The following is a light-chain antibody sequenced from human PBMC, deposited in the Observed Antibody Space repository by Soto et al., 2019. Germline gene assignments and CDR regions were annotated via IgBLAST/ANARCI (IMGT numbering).Light chain of an antibody. V-gene: IGKV1-5*01. CDR3: QQYDNYKPLT. Sequence: DIQMTQSPSSLSASVGDRVTIAFRSSQSISSYLNWYQQKPGKAPKLLIFDASSLESGTPSRFSGRRSGTQFTLTINGLQPDDFATYYCQQYDNYKPLTFGGGTKVDI. J-gene: IGKJ4*01. CDR1: QSISSY. CDR2: DAS.